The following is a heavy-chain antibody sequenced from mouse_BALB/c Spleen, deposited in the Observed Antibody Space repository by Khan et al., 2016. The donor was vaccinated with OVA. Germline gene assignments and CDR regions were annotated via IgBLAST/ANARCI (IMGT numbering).Heavy chain of an antibody. CDR1: GYTFTSYD. J-gene: IGHJ1*01. CDR3: ERHDSGGSRYWYFDV. D-gene: IGHD1-1*02. CDR2: IFPGDDST. V-gene: IGHV1S56*01. Sequence: QVQLQQSGAELVKPGASVKLSCKASGYTFTSYDINWVRQRPEQGLEWIGWIFPGDDSTKYNEKFKGKATLTSDKSSSTAYMQLSRLTPEDSAVYFGERHDSGGSRYWYFDVWGAGTTVTVSS.